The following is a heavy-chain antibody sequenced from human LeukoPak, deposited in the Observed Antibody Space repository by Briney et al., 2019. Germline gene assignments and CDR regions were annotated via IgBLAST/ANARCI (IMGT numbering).Heavy chain of an antibody. J-gene: IGHJ6*02. CDR2: IYSGGST. V-gene: IGHV3-66*01. CDR1: GFTVSSNY. D-gene: IGHD3-3*01. CDR3: ARDLYYDFWNYGMDV. Sequence: GGSLRLSCAASGFTVSSNYMSWVRQAPGKGLEGVSVIYSGGSTYYADSVKGRFTISRDNSKNTLYLQMNSLRAEDTAVYYCARDLYYDFWNYGMDVWGQGTTVTVSS.